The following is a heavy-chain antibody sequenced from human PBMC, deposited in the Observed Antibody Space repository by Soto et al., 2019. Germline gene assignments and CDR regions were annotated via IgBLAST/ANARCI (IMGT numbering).Heavy chain of an antibody. CDR2: IYYSGST. D-gene: IGHD3-10*01. J-gene: IGHJ4*02. CDR1: GGSISSYY. CDR3: ARGGYGSGSYYMAG. Sequence: QVQLQESGPGLVKPSETLSLTCTVSGGSISSYYWSWIRQPPGKGLEWIGYIYYSGSTNYNPSLKSRVTISVDTSKSQVSLKLSSVTAADTAVYYCARGGYGSGSYYMAGWGQGTLVTVSS. V-gene: IGHV4-59*01.